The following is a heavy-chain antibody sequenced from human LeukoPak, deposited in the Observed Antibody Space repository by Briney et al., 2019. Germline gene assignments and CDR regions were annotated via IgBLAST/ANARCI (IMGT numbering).Heavy chain of an antibody. V-gene: IGHV4-34*01. D-gene: IGHD3-22*01. J-gene: IGHJ4*02. CDR2: TNHGGST. CDR3: ARLIHYDSSGYLDY. Sequence: SETLSLTCAVYSGSFSSYYWSWIRQPPGKGLEWIGKTNHGGSTNYNPSLKSRVTISVDMSKNQFSLKLTSVTAADTAVYYCARLIHYDSSGYLDYWGQGSLVTVSS. CDR1: SGSFSSYY.